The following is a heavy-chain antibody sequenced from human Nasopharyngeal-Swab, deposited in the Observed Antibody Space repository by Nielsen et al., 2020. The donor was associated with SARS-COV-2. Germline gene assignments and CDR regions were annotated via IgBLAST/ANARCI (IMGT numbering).Heavy chain of an antibody. D-gene: IGHD2-21*02. Sequence: WIRQPPGKGLEWVSFISSRSSTIYYADSVKGRFTISRDNAKNSLYLQMNSLRDEDTAVYFCARGCGGDCYSGFDYWGQGTLVRLL. V-gene: IGHV3-48*02. CDR2: ISSRSSTI. J-gene: IGHJ4*02. CDR3: ARGCGGDCYSGFDY.